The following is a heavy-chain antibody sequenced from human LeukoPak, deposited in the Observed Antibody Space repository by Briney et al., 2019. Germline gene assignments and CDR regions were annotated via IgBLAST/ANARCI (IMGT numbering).Heavy chain of an antibody. J-gene: IGHJ4*02. CDR1: GGSFSGYF. V-gene: IGHV4-34*01. Sequence: PSETLSLTCAVYGGSFSGYFWSWIRQPPGKGLEWIGEINHSGSTNYNPSLKSRVTISVDTSKNHLSLRLTSMNAADTAVYYCAGGHSNWLEAFDYWGQGILVTVSS. CDR3: AGGHSNWLEAFDY. D-gene: IGHD6-13*01. CDR2: INHSGST.